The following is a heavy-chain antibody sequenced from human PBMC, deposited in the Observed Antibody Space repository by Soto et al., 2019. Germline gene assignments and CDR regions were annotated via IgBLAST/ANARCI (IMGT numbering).Heavy chain of an antibody. CDR3: ARREDQNWFDP. CDR1: GGSISSYY. V-gene: IGHV4-59*08. Sequence: PSETLSLTCTVSGGSISSYYWSWIRQPPGKGLEWIGYIYYSGSTNYNPSLKSRVTISVDTSKNQFSLKLSSVTAADTAVYYCARREDQNWFDPWGQGTLVTVSS. D-gene: IGHD1-26*01. J-gene: IGHJ5*02. CDR2: IYYSGST.